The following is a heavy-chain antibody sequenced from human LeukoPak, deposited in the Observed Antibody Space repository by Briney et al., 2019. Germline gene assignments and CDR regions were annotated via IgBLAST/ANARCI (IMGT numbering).Heavy chain of an antibody. V-gene: IGHV3-30*18. CDR1: GFTFSHYG. J-gene: IGHJ4*02. D-gene: IGHD3-10*01. Sequence: GGSLRLSCAASGFTFSHYGMHWVRQAPGKGLEWVAVIPNDGSYKDYVNSVKGRFTISRDNSKNTLYLQMNSLTIEDTAVYYCAKDSPSGFDYWGQGILVTVSS. CDR2: IPNDGSYK. CDR3: AKDSPSGFDY.